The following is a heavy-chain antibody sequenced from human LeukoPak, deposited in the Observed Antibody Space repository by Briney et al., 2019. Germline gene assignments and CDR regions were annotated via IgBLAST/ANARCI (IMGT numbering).Heavy chain of an antibody. Sequence: GESLKISCKGSGYSFTSYWIGWVRQMPGKGLEWMGIIYPGDSDTRYNPSFQGQVTISADKSISTAYLQWSSLKASDTAMYYCARPPYYYDSSGYNDAFDIWGQGTMVTVSS. J-gene: IGHJ3*02. V-gene: IGHV5-51*01. CDR3: ARPPYYYDSSGYNDAFDI. CDR2: IYPGDSDT. CDR1: GYSFTSYW. D-gene: IGHD3-22*01.